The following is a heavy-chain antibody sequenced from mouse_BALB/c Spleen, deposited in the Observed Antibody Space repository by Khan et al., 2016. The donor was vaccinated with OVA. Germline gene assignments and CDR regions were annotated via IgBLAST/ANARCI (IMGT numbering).Heavy chain of an antibody. Sequence: VQLKESGPGLVKPSQSLSLTCTVTDYSITSDYAWNWIRQFPGNKLEWMGYISYSGSTSYHPSLKRRISFTRDTSKNQFFLQLNSVTPEDTATYYCTRSVYYAYAYAMDYWGQGTSVTVSS. CDR1: DYSITSDYA. D-gene: IGHD2-2*01. CDR3: TRSVYYAYAYAMDY. CDR2: ISYSGST. J-gene: IGHJ4*01. V-gene: IGHV3-2*02.